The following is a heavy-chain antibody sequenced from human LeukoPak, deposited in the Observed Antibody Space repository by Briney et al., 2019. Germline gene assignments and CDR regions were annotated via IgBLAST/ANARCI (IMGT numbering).Heavy chain of an antibody. CDR3: ARDLRGVVGASTYNF. Sequence: ASVKVSCKTSGYPFTDYGITWVRQAPGQGLEWMGWISTFDGDTRYAQKVRDRLTMTTDTSTTTVYMELRSLTSDDTAVYFCARDLRGVVGASTYNFWGQGSLVTVSS. CDR2: ISTFDGDT. D-gene: IGHD1-26*01. V-gene: IGHV1-18*01. CDR1: GYPFTDYG. J-gene: IGHJ4*02.